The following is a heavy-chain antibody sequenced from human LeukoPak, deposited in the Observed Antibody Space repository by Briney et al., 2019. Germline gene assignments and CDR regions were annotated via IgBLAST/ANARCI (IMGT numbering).Heavy chain of an antibody. CDR3: ARSQVPSHAFDI. J-gene: IGHJ3*02. CDR2: ISSSSSNI. D-gene: IGHD4/OR15-4a*01. V-gene: IGHV3-21*01. Sequence: KSGGSLRLSCAASGFTFSSYSMNWVRQAPGKGLEWVSSISSSSSNIYYADSVKGRFTSSRHNAKNSLYLQMNSLRAEDTAVYYCARSQVPSHAFDIWGQGTMVTVSS. CDR1: GFTFSSYS.